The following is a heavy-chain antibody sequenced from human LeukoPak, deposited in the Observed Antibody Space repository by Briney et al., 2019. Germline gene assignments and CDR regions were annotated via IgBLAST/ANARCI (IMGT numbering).Heavy chain of an antibody. V-gene: IGHV3-23*01. D-gene: IGHD3-22*01. J-gene: IGHJ4*02. CDR2: ISGSGGST. CDR3: AKVTGNYYDSSGYYDY. CDR1: GFTFSSYA. Sequence: PGGSLRLSCAASGFTFSSYAMSWVRRAPGKGLEWVSAISGSGGSTYYADSVKGRFTISRDNSKNTLYLQMNSLRAEDTAVYYCAKVTGNYYDSSGYYDYWGQGTLVTVSS.